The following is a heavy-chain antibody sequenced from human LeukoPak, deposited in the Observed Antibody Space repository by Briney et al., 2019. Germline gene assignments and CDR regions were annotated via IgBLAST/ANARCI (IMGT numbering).Heavy chain of an antibody. CDR1: GFSFSNHW. D-gene: IGHD2-8*01. CDR2: IKEDGSEK. V-gene: IGHV3-7*01. Sequence: PGGSLRLSCAVSGFSFSNHWMNWVRQAPGRGLEWVANIKEDGSEKYYGEFVKGRFTISRDNAKNSLYLQMSSLRAEDTAVYYCASGVLPHDYWGQGTLVTVSS. CDR3: ASGVLPHDY. J-gene: IGHJ4*02.